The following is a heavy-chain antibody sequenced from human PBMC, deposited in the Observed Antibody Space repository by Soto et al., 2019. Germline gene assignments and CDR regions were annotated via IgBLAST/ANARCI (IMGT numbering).Heavy chain of an antibody. J-gene: IGHJ2*01. CDR3: ARSIWGYGDRYFDL. CDR2: IKQDGNEK. V-gene: IGHV3-7*01. Sequence: GGSLRLSCAASGFTFSSYCMSWVRQAPGKGLEWVANIKQDGNEKYYVDSVKGRFTISRDNAKNSLYLQMNSLRAEDTAVYYCARSIWGYGDRYFDLWGRGTLVTVSS. CDR1: GFTFSSYC. D-gene: IGHD4-17*01.